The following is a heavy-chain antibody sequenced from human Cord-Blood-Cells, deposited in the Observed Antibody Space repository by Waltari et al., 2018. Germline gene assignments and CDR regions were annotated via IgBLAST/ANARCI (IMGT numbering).Heavy chain of an antibody. CDR3: ARDSPGTTSDAFDI. D-gene: IGHD1-7*01. CDR2: INPNSGGT. J-gene: IGHJ3*02. V-gene: IGHV1-2*04. CDR1: GYTFTGYY. Sequence: QVQLVQSGAEVKKPGASVKVSCKASGYTFTGYYMHWVRPAPGQGLEWMGWINPNSGGTNYAQNFQGWVTMTRDTSISTAYMELSRLRSDDTAVYYCARDSPGTTSDAFDIWGQGTMVTVSS.